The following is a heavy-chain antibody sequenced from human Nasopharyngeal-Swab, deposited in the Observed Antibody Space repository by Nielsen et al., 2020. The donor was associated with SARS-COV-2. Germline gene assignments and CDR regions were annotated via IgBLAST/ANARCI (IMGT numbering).Heavy chain of an antibody. CDR3: ARVNNGGGIVPASYSFFMDV. J-gene: IGHJ6*03. Sequence: SETLSLTCGLNGASFSGYYWGCIRQPPGQGLEWIGDITRSGNTNYNPALKSRVTISMATSKDEFSLKLTSVTAADTAIYFCARVNNGGGIVPASYSFFMDVWGKGTSVAVSS. CDR1: GASFSGYY. CDR2: ITRSGNT. V-gene: IGHV4-34*01. D-gene: IGHD2-2*01.